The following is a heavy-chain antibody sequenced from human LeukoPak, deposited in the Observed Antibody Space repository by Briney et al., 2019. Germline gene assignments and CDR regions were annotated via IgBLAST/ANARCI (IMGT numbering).Heavy chain of an antibody. Sequence: GSSLRLSCAASGLSFSSYAMHWVRQAPGTGLEWVAVISYDGTEKYYGDSVKGRFTISRDNSKNTLYLQMNSLRAEDTALYYCARDGHGVPLDYWGQGTLVTVSP. J-gene: IGHJ4*02. V-gene: IGHV3-30-3*01. CDR2: ISYDGTEK. D-gene: IGHD4-17*01. CDR3: ARDGHGVPLDY. CDR1: GLSFSSYA.